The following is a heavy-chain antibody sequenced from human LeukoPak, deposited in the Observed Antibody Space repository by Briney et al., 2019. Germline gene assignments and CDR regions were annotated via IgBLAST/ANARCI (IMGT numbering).Heavy chain of an antibody. CDR1: GYTFTGYY. D-gene: IGHD3-10*01. CDR3: ARGRYGSGNGWFDP. CDR2: INPNSGGT. Sequence: ASVKVSCKASGYTFTGYYMHWVRQAPGQGLEWMGWINPNSGGTNYAQKFQGRVTMTRDTSISTAYMELSRLRSDDTAVYYCARGRYGSGNGWFDPWGQGTLVTVSS. V-gene: IGHV1-2*02. J-gene: IGHJ5*02.